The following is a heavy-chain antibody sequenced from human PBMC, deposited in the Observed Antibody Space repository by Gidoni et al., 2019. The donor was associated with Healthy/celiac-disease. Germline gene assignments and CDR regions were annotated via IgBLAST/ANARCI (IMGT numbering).Heavy chain of an antibody. CDR2: IYYSGST. Sequence: QLQLQESGPGLVKPSETLSLTCTVSGGSISSSSYYWGWIRQPPGKGLEWIGSIYYSGSTYYNPSLKSRVTISVDTSKNQFSLKLSSVTAADTAVYYCASQGYNWNAVPRRVGYWFDPWGQGTLVTVSS. J-gene: IGHJ5*02. CDR1: GGSISSSSYY. CDR3: ASQGYNWNAVPRRVGYWFDP. D-gene: IGHD1-1*01. V-gene: IGHV4-39*01.